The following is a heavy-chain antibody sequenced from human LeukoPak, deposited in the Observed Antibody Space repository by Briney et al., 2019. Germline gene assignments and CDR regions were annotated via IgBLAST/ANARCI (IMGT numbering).Heavy chain of an antibody. CDR3: VKVPRVPYCFDY. J-gene: IGHJ4*02. Sequence: GGSLRLSCSASGFTFSGYSMYWVRQPPGKGLEYVSAISSSGSSTFYADSVKGRFTISRDNSENTLYLQMSSLTADDTAVYYCVKVPRVPYCFDYWGEGTLVTVSS. V-gene: IGHV3-64D*09. CDR2: ISSSGSST. D-gene: IGHD3-3*01. CDR1: GFTFSGYS.